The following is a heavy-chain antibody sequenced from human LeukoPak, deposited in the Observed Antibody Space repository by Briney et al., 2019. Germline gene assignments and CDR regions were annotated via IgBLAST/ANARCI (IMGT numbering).Heavy chain of an antibody. CDR3: ARGEDQYYYDSSGYAFDI. Sequence: GASVKVSCKASGYTFTGYYMHWVRQAPGQGLEWMGWINLNSGGTNYAQKFQGRVTMTRDTSISTAYMELSRLRSDDTAVYYCARGEDQYYYDSSGYAFDIWGQGTMVTVSS. J-gene: IGHJ3*02. D-gene: IGHD3-22*01. V-gene: IGHV1-2*02. CDR2: INLNSGGT. CDR1: GYTFTGYY.